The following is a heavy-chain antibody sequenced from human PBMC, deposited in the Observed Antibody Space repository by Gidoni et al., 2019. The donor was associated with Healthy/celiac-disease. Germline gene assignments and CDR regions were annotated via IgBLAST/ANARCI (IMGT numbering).Heavy chain of an antibody. J-gene: IGHJ4*02. CDR3: ARVPYYYDSSGYFDY. D-gene: IGHD3-22*01. CDR1: GVTFSSYA. V-gene: IGHV3-30-3*01. CDR2: ISYDGSNK. Sequence: QVQLVESGGGVVQPGRSLRLSCAASGVTFSSYAMHWVRQAPGKGLEWVAVISYDGSNKYYADSVKGRFTISRDNSKNTLYLQMNSLRAEDTAVYYCARVPYYYDSSGYFDYWGQGTLVTVSS.